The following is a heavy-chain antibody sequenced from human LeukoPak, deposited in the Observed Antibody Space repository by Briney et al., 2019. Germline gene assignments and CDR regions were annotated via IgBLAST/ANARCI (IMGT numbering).Heavy chain of an antibody. D-gene: IGHD1-26*01. CDR3: ARARGGSGSYGHFDS. J-gene: IGHJ4*02. CDR1: GDSISGYY. CDR2: IYTSGST. V-gene: IGHV4-4*07. Sequence: LSETLSLTCTVSGDSISGYYWTWIRQPAGKGLEWIGRIYTSGSTNYNPSLKSRVTMSVDTSKNQFSLKMSSLTAADTAMYYCARARGGSGSYGHFDSWGQGTLVTVSS.